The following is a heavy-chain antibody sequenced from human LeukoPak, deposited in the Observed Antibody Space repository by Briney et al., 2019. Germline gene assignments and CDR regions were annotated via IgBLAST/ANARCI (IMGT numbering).Heavy chain of an antibody. D-gene: IGHD2-2*01. Sequence: GGSLRLYCTASGFTFSGYWMTWVRQAPGKGLEWVANIKQDGSAKYYVDSVKGRFTISRDNAKNSLYLQMDSLRVEDTATYYCARWRGSTSERSDYWGQGTLVTVSS. CDR3: ARWRGSTSERSDY. J-gene: IGHJ4*02. V-gene: IGHV3-7*01. CDR2: IKQDGSAK. CDR1: GFTFSGYW.